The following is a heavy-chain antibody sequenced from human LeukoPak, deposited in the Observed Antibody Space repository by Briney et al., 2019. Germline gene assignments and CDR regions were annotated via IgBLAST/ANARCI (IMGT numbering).Heavy chain of an antibody. J-gene: IGHJ3*02. V-gene: IGHV3-30*03. CDR2: IFYDGTIQ. CDR3: ARDRSAFDI. Sequence: RSGGSLRLSCAASGFTFTHYAMHWVRQTPGKGLEWVAVIFYDGTIQYYSDSVRSRLIVSRDNPKNTLYLQMNSLRAEDTAVYYCARDRSAFDIWGQGTMVTVSS. CDR1: GFTFTHYA.